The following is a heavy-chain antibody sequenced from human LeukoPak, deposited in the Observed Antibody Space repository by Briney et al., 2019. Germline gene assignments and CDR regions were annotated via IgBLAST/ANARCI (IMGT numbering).Heavy chain of an antibody. CDR2: ISFDGSNK. CDR3: AKATSGNEDVSEAGGGWFDP. V-gene: IGHV3-30*18. Sequence: GRFLRLSCTTSGFTFSNYGMHWVRQAPGKGLEWVAVISFDGSNKFYSDSVKGRFTISRDNSKNTLRLQMESLRPDDTGVYYCAKATSGNEDVSEAGGGWFDPWGQGTLVTVSS. CDR1: GFTFSNYG. J-gene: IGHJ5*02. D-gene: IGHD2-2*01.